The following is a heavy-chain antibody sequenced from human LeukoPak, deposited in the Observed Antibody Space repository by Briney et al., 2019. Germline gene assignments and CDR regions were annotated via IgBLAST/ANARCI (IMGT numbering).Heavy chain of an antibody. CDR1: GFTVSSNY. CDR3: ARDYYGSGSFDY. Sequence: PGGSLRLSCAASGFTVSSNYMSWVRQAPGKGLEWVSIIYSGGSTFYADSVKGRFTISRDNSKNTLYLQMNSLRAEDTAVYYCARDYYGSGSFDYWGQGTLVTVSS. V-gene: IGHV3-53*01. D-gene: IGHD3-10*01. J-gene: IGHJ4*02. CDR2: IYSGGST.